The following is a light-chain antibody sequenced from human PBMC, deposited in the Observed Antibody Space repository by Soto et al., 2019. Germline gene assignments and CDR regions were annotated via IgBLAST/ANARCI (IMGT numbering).Light chain of an antibody. V-gene: IGKV1-5*01. CDR2: DVS. CDR3: QQYSRPSYS. J-gene: IGKJ2*01. Sequence: DIQMTQSPSTLSASVGDRVTITCRASQSINRWLAWYRQKPGTAPRLLIYDVSTLETGVPSRFSGSGSWTEFTLTINRLQPDDFATYYCQQYSRPSYSFGQGTTLGIK. CDR1: QSINRW.